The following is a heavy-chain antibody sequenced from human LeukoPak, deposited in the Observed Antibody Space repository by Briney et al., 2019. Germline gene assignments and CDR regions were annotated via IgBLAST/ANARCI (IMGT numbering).Heavy chain of an antibody. Sequence: GGSLRLSCAASGFTFSSNWMHWVRQAPGKGPVWVSRINSDGSSPTYADSVKGRFTISRDNAKNTLSLQMNSLRAEDTAVYYCARGPMPGEYYFDYWGQGTLVTVSS. CDR2: INSDGSSP. CDR3: ARGPMPGEYYFDY. V-gene: IGHV3-74*01. J-gene: IGHJ4*02. D-gene: IGHD3-16*01. CDR1: GFTFSSNW.